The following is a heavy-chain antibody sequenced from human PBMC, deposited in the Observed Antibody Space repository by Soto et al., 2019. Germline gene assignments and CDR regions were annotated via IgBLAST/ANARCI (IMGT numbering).Heavy chain of an antibody. Sequence: VGSLRLSCAASGFTFSSYAMSWVRQAPGKGLEWVSAISGSGGSTYYADSVKGRFTISRDNSKNTLYLQMNSLRAEDTAVYYCAKDWGYISGRAGYYGMDVWGQGTTVTVSS. V-gene: IGHV3-23*01. J-gene: IGHJ6*02. D-gene: IGHD6-19*01. CDR2: ISGSGGST. CDR3: AKDWGYISGRAGYYGMDV. CDR1: GFTFSSYA.